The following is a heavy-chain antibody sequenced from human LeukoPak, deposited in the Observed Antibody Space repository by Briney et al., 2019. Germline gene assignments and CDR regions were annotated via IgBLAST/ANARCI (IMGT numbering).Heavy chain of an antibody. J-gene: IGHJ5*02. V-gene: IGHV3-23*01. D-gene: IGHD2-15*01. Sequence: GGSLRLSCAASGFTFSSYAMSWVCQAPGKGLEWVSAISGSGGSTYYADSVKGRFTISRDNSKNTLYLQMNSLRAEDTAVYYCAKDPYKVVVAAQGFDPWGQGTLVTVSS. CDR2: ISGSGGST. CDR1: GFTFSSYA. CDR3: AKDPYKVVVAAQGFDP.